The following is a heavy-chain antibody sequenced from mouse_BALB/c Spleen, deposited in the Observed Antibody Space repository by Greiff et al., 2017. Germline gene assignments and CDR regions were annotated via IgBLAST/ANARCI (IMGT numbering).Heavy chain of an antibody. CDR2: IDPENGNT. CDR1: GFNIKDYY. V-gene: IGHV14-1*02. CDR3: ANYRSSFAY. D-gene: IGHD2-14*01. J-gene: IGHJ3*01. Sequence: EVKLMESGAELVRPGALVKLSCKASGFNIKDYYMHWVKQRPEQGLEWIGWIDPENGNTIYDPKFQGKASITADTSSNTAYLQLSSLTSEDTAVYYCANYRSSFAYWGQGTLVTVSA.